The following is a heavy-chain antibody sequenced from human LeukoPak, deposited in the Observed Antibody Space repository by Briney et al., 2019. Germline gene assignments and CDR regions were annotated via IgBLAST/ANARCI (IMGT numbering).Heavy chain of an antibody. CDR1: GFTFSSYA. CDR2: ISGSGGSI. Sequence: GGSLRLSCAASGFTFSSYAMNWVRQAPGKGLEWVSAISGSGGSIYYADSVKGRFTISRDNSKNTLYLQMNSLRVEDMAMYYCAKELPVGTAFDIWGQGTMVTVSS. J-gene: IGHJ3*02. CDR3: AKELPVGTAFDI. V-gene: IGHV3-23*01. D-gene: IGHD7-27*01.